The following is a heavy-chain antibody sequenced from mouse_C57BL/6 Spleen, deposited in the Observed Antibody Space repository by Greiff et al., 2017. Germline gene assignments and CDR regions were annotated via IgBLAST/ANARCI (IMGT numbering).Heavy chain of an antibody. CDR2: IRSKSNNYAT. J-gene: IGHJ4*01. Sequence: EVKVVESGGGLVQPKGSLKLSCAASGFSFNTYAMNWVRQAPGKGLEWVARIRSKSNNYATYYADSVKDRFTISRDDSESMLYLQMNNLKTEDTAMYYCVRYITTVVAGAMDYWGQGTSVTVSS. D-gene: IGHD1-1*01. V-gene: IGHV10-1*01. CDR1: GFSFNTYA. CDR3: VRYITTVVAGAMDY.